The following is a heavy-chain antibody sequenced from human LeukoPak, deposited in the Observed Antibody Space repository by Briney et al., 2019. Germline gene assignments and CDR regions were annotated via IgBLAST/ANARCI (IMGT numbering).Heavy chain of an antibody. J-gene: IGHJ4*02. CDR1: GFTLSSYS. CDR3: ANTILTGAL. V-gene: IGHV3-21*01. CDR2: ISSSSSHI. Sequence: GGSLRLSCAVSGFTLSSYSMNWVRQAPGKGLEWVSSISSSSSHIYYADSVKGRFTISRDNAKNSLYLQMNSLRAEDTAVYYCANTILTGALWGQGTLVTVSS. D-gene: IGHD2-2*02.